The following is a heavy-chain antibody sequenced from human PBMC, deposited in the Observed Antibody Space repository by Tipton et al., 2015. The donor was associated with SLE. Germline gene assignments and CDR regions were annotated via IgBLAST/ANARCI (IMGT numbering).Heavy chain of an antibody. CDR3: ARGGSDAFDF. J-gene: IGHJ3*01. V-gene: IGHV3-13*01. Sequence: SLRLSCAASGFTFSIYDLPWVRQGTGKGLEWVSASGTAGDTYYPGSVKGRFTISRENAKHSLYLQMTNLRAGDTAVYYCARGGSDAFDFWGQGTRVTVSS. D-gene: IGHD3-16*01. CDR2: SGTAGDT. CDR1: GFTFSIYD.